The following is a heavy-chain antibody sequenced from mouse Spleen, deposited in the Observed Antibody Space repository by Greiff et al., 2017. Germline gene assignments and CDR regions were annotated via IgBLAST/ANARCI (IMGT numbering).Heavy chain of an antibody. CDR1: GYTFTSYW. J-gene: IGHJ3*01. CDR3: ARWRDYERGVLAY. V-gene: IGHV1-7*01. D-gene: IGHD2-4*01. Sequence: QVQLKESGAELAKPGASVKLSCKASGYTFTSYWMHWVKQRPGQGLEWIGYINPSSGYTKYNQKFKDKATLTADKSSSTAYMQLSSLTYEDSAVYYCARWRDYERGVLAYWGQGTLVTVSA. CDR2: INPSSGYT.